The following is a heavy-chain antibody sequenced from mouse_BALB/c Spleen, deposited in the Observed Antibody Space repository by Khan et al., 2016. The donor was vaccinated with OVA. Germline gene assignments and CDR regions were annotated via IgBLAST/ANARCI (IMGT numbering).Heavy chain of an antibody. CDR2: LWGDGST. V-gene: IGHV2-3*01. CDR3: AKFTPNYYSMDY. Sequence: VQLVESGPGLVAPSQSLSITCSISGFSLTTYGVNWVRQPPGKGLEWLGVLWGDGSTNYHSTLKSRLIINKDNSKRQVFLTLNSLQTDDTATYYCAKFTPNYYSMDYWGQGTSVTVSS. J-gene: IGHJ4*01. CDR1: GFSLTTYG. D-gene: IGHD1-1*01.